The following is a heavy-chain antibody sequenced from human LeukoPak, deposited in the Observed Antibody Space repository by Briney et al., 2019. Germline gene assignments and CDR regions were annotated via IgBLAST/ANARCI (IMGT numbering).Heavy chain of an antibody. J-gene: IGHJ4*02. Sequence: ASVKVSCKASGYTFTIYGISWVRQAPGQGLEWMGWISAYNGNTNYAQKLQGRVTMTTDTSTSTAYMELRSLRSDDTAVYYCAREELTKTYYYDSSGYYPPRGELDYWGQGTLVTVSS. CDR2: ISAYNGNT. V-gene: IGHV1-18*01. CDR3: AREELTKTYYYDSSGYYPPRGELDY. D-gene: IGHD3-22*01. CDR1: GYTFTIYG.